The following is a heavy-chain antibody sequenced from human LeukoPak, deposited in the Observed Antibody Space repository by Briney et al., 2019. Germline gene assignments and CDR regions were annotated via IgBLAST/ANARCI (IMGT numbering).Heavy chain of an antibody. CDR1: GFTFSSYA. J-gene: IGHJ3*02. CDR2: LSGSGGSS. CDR3: AFLESGYDFGAFDI. V-gene: IGHV3-23*01. Sequence: PRGSLRLSCAASGFTFSSYAMRWVRRAPGKGLEWVSALSGSGGSSYYADSVKGRFTISRDNSKNTLYLQMNSLRAEDTAVYYCAFLESGYDFGAFDIWGQGTMVTVSS. D-gene: IGHD5-12*01.